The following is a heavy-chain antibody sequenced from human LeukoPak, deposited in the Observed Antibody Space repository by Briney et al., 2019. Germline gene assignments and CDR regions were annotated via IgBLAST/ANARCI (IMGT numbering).Heavy chain of an antibody. CDR2: ISSSSSYI. J-gene: IGHJ3*02. CDR1: GFTFSSYS. CDR3: ARVLITFGGVIANGAFDI. Sequence: GGSLRLSCAASGFTFSSYSMNWVRQAPGKGLGWVSSISSSSSYIYYADSVKGRFTISRDNAKNSLYLQMNSLRAEDTAVYYCARVLITFGGVIANGAFDIWGQGTMATVSS. D-gene: IGHD3-16*02. V-gene: IGHV3-21*01.